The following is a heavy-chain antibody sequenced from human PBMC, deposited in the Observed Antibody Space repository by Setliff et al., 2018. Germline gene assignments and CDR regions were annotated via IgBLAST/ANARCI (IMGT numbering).Heavy chain of an antibody. CDR3: AKDISGSLDY. CDR2: IAYDGGST. J-gene: IGHJ4*02. Sequence: PGGSLRLSCAASGFTFNNYNMHWVRQAPGKGLEWVSIIAYDGGSTSYADSVKGRFTISRDNSKNSLYLQMNSLRTEDTALYYCAKDISGSLDYWGQGTLVTVSS. V-gene: IGHV3-43*01. D-gene: IGHD5-12*01. CDR1: GFTFNNYN.